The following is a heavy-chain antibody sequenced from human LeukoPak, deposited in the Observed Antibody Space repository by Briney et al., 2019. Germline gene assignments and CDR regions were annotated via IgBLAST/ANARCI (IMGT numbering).Heavy chain of an antibody. CDR2: INPNSGGT. V-gene: IGHV1-2*02. CDR1: GYTFTGYY. Sequence: ASVKVSCKASGYTFTGYYMHWVRQAPGQGLEWMGWINPNSGGTNYAQKFQGRVTMTRDTSICTAYMELSRLRSDDTAVYYCARDPPRLHYYDSSGYAGLYWGQGTLVTVSS. J-gene: IGHJ4*02. D-gene: IGHD3-22*01. CDR3: ARDPPRLHYYDSSGYAGLY.